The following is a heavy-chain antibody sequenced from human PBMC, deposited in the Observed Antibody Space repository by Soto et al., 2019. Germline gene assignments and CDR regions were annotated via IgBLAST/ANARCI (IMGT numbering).Heavy chain of an antibody. CDR2: ISAYNGNT. CDR3: AREMTTMTFFDY. CDR1: CYAFGNYP. D-gene: IGHD4-4*01. V-gene: IGHV1-18*04. Sequence: SDKVSFKASCYAFGNYPITWGRQAPVQGLEWMGWISAYNGNTKYAQKLQDRVTMTIDTSTNTAYMELRSLRSDDTAVYYCAREMTTMTFFDYWGQGTVVTVYS. J-gene: IGHJ4*02.